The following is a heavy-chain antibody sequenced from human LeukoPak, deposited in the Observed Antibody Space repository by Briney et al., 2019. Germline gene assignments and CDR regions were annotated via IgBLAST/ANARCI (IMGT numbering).Heavy chain of an antibody. V-gene: IGHV3-30*03. J-gene: IGHJ4*02. Sequence: GRSLRLSCAASGFTFSSYGMHWVRQAPGKGLEWVAVISYDGSNKYYADSVKGRFTISRDNAKNSLFLQMNSLSAEDTAVYYCARAPQRILTGYYNELDSWGQGTLVTVSS. CDR2: ISYDGSNK. CDR3: ARAPQRILTGYYNELDS. CDR1: GFTFSSYG. D-gene: IGHD3-9*01.